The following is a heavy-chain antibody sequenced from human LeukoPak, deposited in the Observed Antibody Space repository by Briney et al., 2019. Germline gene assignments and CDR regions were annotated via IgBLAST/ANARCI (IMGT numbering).Heavy chain of an antibody. CDR1: GYTFTSYY. D-gene: IGHD3-10*01. Sequence: VASVKVSCKASGYTFTSYYMHWVRQAPGQGLEWMGIINPSGGSTSYAQKFQGRVTITADESTSTAYMELSSLRSEDTAVYYCARGGIRWFGELGSWFDPWGQGTLVTVSS. J-gene: IGHJ5*02. CDR2: INPSGGST. CDR3: ARGGIRWFGELGSWFDP. V-gene: IGHV1-46*01.